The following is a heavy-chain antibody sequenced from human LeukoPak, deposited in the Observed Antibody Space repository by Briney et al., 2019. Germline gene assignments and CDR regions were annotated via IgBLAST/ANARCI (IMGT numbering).Heavy chain of an antibody. CDR1: GGSISSYY. V-gene: IGHV4-4*07. CDR3: ARAPSSGYLYYFEY. CDR2: IYSSGRS. Sequence: PSETLSLTCTVSGGSISSYYWNWVRQPAGKGLEWIGRIYSSGRSNYNPSLNSRVTMSVDTSKSQFSLELRSVTAADTAVYYCARAPSSGYLYYFEYWGQGTLVTVSS. D-gene: IGHD3-22*01. J-gene: IGHJ4*02.